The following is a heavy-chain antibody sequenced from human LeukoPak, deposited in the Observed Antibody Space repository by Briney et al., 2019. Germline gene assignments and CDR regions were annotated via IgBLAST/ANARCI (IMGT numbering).Heavy chain of an antibody. CDR1: GFTFSNSI. Sequence: GGSLRLSCAGSGFTFSNSIMSWVRQAPGKGLEWVSVIYSGGNTYYADSVKGRFTVSRDNSKNTLYLQMNSLRAEDTAVYYCARFRYSSSWYVGGENWFDPWGQGTLVTVSS. J-gene: IGHJ5*02. D-gene: IGHD6-13*01. V-gene: IGHV3-53*01. CDR2: IYSGGNT. CDR3: ARFRYSSSWYVGGENWFDP.